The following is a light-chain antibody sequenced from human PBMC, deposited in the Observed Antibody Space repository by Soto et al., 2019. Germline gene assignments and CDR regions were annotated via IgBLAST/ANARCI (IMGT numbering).Light chain of an antibody. CDR1: QSISTW. CDR3: QEYNSDSAT. J-gene: IGKJ3*01. V-gene: IGKV1-5*03. CDR2: KAS. Sequence: DIQITQSPSTLSASVGDRVTITCRASQSISTWLAWYQQKPGKAPTLLIYKASSLESGVPSRFSGSGSGTEFTLTISSLQPDDFATYYCQEYNSDSATFGPGTKVDIK.